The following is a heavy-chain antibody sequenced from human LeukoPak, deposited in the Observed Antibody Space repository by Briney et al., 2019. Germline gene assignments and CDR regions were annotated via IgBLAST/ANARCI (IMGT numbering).Heavy chain of an antibody. CDR2: ISGSGGTK. CDR1: GFTFSSYA. V-gene: IGHV3-23*01. J-gene: IGHJ4*02. D-gene: IGHD3-10*01. Sequence: GGCLRLSCAASGFTFSSYAMSWVRQAPGKGLEWVSVISGSGGTKYYADSVNGRFTISRDNSKNTLYLQMNSLTAEDTALYYCAQVMGVQGAPSDYWGQGTLVTVSS. CDR3: AQVMGVQGAPSDY.